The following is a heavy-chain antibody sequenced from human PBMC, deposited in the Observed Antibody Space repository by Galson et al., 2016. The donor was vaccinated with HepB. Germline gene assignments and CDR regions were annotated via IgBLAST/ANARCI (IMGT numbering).Heavy chain of an antibody. CDR2: IYSGGMT. CDR1: GFTVSTHY. Sequence: SLRLSCAASGFTVSTHYMSWVRQAPGKGLEWVSVIYSGGMTYYADSVKGRFTISRDNSKNTLYLQMNSLRVEDTALYYCARGRSGTTVVDYWGQGTLVTVSS. V-gene: IGHV3-53*01. CDR3: ARGRSGTTVVDY. D-gene: IGHD1-7*01. J-gene: IGHJ4*02.